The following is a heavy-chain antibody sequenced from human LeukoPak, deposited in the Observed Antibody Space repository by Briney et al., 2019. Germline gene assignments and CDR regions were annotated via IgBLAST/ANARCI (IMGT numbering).Heavy chain of an antibody. CDR1: GFTFSSYG. J-gene: IGHJ6*03. V-gene: IGHV3-30*02. CDR2: IRYDGNNK. Sequence: GGTLRLSCAASGFTFSSYGMLWVRQAPGKGLDWVAFIRYDGNNKLYADSVKGRFTISRDNSKNTLYLQMNSLRAEDTAVYYCARPHEVYYYYYYMDVWGKGTTVTVSS. CDR3: ARPHEVYYYYYYMDV.